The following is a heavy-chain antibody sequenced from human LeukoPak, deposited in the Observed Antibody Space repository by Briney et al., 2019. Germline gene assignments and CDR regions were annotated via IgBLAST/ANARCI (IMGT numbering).Heavy chain of an antibody. V-gene: IGHV1-24*01. CDR1: GYTLTELS. CDR3: ATSGSAAIADYYYYMDV. J-gene: IGHJ6*03. CDR2: FDSEDGET. Sequence: ASVKVSCKVSGYTLTELSMHWVRQAPGKGLEWMAGFDSEDGETIYAQKFQGRVTMTEDTSTDTAYMELSSLRSEDTAVYYCATSGSAAIADYYYYMDVWGKGTTVTVSS. D-gene: IGHD2-2*01.